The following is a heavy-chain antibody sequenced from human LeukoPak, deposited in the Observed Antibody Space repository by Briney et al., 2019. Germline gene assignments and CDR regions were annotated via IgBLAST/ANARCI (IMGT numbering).Heavy chain of an antibody. V-gene: IGHV1-3*01. J-gene: IGHJ6*02. CDR3: ARVVRSSSWNYYYYGMDV. CDR2: SNAGNGNT. CDR1: GYTFTSYA. Sequence: ASVKVSCKASGYTFTSYAMHWVRQAPGQRLEWMGWSNAGNGNTKYSQEFQGRVTITRDTSASTAYMELSSLRSEDTAVYYCARVVRSSSWNYYYYGMDVWGQGTTVTVSS. D-gene: IGHD6-13*01.